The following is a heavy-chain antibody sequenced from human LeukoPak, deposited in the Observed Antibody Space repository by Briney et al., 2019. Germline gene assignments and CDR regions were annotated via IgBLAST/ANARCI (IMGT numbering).Heavy chain of an antibody. D-gene: IGHD1-26*01. V-gene: IGHV1-46*01. CDR2: INPSGGGT. CDR3: ARGGPLVVGATNWFDP. CDR1: GYTFTSYY. Sequence: SVXVSCKASGYTFTSYYMHWVRQAPGQGLEWIGIINPSGGGTSYAQKFQGRVTMTRDTSTSTVYMELSSLRSEDTAVYYCARGGPLVVGATNWFDPWGQGTLVTVSS. J-gene: IGHJ5*02.